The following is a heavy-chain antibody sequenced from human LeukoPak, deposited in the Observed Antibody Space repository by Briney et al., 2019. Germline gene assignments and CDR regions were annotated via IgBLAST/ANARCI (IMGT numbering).Heavy chain of an antibody. D-gene: IGHD4-17*01. Sequence: GGSLRLSCAASGFTVSSNEMSWVRQAPGKGLEWVSSISGGSTYYADSVKGRFTISRDNSKNTLYLQMNSLRAEDTAVYYCAKDRTVTTFGGYMDVWGKGTTVTISS. CDR1: GFTVSSNE. V-gene: IGHV3-38-3*01. CDR2: ISGGST. J-gene: IGHJ6*03. CDR3: AKDRTVTTFGGYMDV.